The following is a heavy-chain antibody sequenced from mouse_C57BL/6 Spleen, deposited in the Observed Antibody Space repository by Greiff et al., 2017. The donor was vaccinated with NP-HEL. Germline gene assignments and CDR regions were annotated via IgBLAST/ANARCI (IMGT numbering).Heavy chain of an antibody. CDR1: GYAFSSSW. D-gene: IGHD1-1*01. V-gene: IGHV1-82*01. CDR3: ARITTVVADYYFDY. Sequence: VQLQQSGPELVKPGASVKISCKASGYAFSSSWMNWVKQRPGKGLEWIGRIYPGDGDTNYNGKFKGKATVTADKSASTAYMQLSSLTSEDSAVYFCARITTVVADYYFDYWGQGTTLTVSS. CDR2: IYPGDGDT. J-gene: IGHJ2*01.